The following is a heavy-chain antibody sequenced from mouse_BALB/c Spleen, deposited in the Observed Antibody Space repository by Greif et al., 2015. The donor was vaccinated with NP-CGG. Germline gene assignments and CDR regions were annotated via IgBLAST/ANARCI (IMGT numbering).Heavy chain of an antibody. CDR1: GFNIKDYY. D-gene: IGHD2-1*01. CDR3: VPYGTYVAY. J-gene: IGHJ3*01. V-gene: IGHV14-1*02. CDR2: IDPENGNT. Sequence: VQLQQSGAELVRPGALVKLSCKASGFNIKDYYMHWVKQRPEQGLEWIGWIDPENGNTIYDPKFQGKASITADTSSNTADLPLSSLTSEDTAVYYCVPYGTYVAYWGQVTLVTVSA.